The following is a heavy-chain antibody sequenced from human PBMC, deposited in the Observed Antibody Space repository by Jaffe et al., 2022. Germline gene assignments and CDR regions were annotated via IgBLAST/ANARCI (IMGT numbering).Heavy chain of an antibody. CDR3: ARFRGSGSSYAYSFDY. Sequence: EVQLLDSGGGLVQPGGSLRLSCAASGFTFSSNAMSWVRQAPGKGLEWVSGIFGGGNNPWYADSVKGRFIVSRDNSKNMVYLQMNSLRAEDTAVYYCARFRGSGSSYAYSFDYWGQGTLVTVSS. D-gene: IGHD3-10*01. CDR2: IFGGGNNP. V-gene: IGHV3-23*03. CDR1: GFTFSSNA. J-gene: IGHJ4*02.